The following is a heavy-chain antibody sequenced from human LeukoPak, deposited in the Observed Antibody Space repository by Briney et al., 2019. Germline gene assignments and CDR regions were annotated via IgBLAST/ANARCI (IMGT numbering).Heavy chain of an antibody. V-gene: IGHV3-30-3*02. D-gene: IGHD2-2*01. CDR3: AKTLVPAADYYYYYYGMDV. CDR2: ISYDGSNK. Sequence: PGGSLRLSCAASGFTFSSYAMHWVRQAPGKGLEWVAVISYDGSNKYYADSVKGRFTISRDNSKNTLYLQMNSLRAEDTAVYYCAKTLVPAADYYYYYYGMDVWGQGTTVTVSS. J-gene: IGHJ6*02. CDR1: GFTFSSYA.